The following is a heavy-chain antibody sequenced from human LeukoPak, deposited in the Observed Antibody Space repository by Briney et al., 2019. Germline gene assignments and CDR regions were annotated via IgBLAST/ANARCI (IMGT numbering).Heavy chain of an antibody. J-gene: IGHJ3*02. CDR1: GYTFTGYY. Sequence: GASVKVSCKASGYTFTGYYMHWVRQAPGQGLEWMGWINPNSGGTNYAQKFQGRVTMTRDTSISTAYMELSRPRSDDTAVYYCAAVAGLGNAFDIWGQGTMVTASS. V-gene: IGHV1-2*02. CDR3: AAVAGLGNAFDI. CDR2: INPNSGGT. D-gene: IGHD6-19*01.